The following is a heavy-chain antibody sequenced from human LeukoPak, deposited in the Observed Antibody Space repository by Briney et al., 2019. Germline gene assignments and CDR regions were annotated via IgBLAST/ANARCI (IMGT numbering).Heavy chain of an antibody. CDR3: AELGITMIGGV. D-gene: IGHD3-10*02. J-gene: IGHJ6*04. CDR1: GFTVSSNY. CDR2: IGGSGGSA. V-gene: IGHV3-23*01. Sequence: PGGSLRLSCAASGFTVSSNYMSWVRQAPGKGLEWVSAIGGSGGSASYADSVKGRFTISRDNAKNSLYLQMNSLRAEDTAVYYRAELGITMIGGVWGKGTTVTISS.